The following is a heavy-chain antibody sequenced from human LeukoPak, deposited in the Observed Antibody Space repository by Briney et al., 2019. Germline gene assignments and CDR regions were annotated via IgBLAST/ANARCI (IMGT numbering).Heavy chain of an antibody. J-gene: IGHJ5*02. CDR1: GGTFSSYA. CDR2: IIPIFGTA. V-gene: IGHV1-69*05. Sequence: ASVKVSCKASGGTFSSYAISWVRQAPGQGLEWMGGIIPIFGTANYAQKFQGRVTITTDESTSTAYMELSSLRSEDTAVYYCARVPSSSDWFDPWGQGTLVTVSS. CDR3: ARVPSSSDWFDP. D-gene: IGHD6-13*01.